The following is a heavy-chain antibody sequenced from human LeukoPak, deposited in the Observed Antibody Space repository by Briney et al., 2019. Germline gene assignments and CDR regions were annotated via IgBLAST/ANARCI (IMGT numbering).Heavy chain of an antibody. V-gene: IGHV3-69-1*01. CDR3: ARSPGGRRLEY. J-gene: IGHJ4*02. Sequence: PGGSLRLSCAVSGFTVSDYYMTWVRQAPGKGLEWISYIRSSGDTFYADSVKGRFTISRDDAKGSLYLQMNSLGAEDTAVYFCARSPGGRRLEYWGQGTLVTVSS. CDR2: IRSSGDT. CDR1: GFTVSDYY. D-gene: IGHD3-16*01.